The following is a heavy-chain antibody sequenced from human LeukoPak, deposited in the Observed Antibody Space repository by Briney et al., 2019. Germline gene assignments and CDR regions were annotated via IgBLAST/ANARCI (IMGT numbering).Heavy chain of an antibody. D-gene: IGHD1-14*01. V-gene: IGHV3-30*04. CDR2: ISYDGSNK. CDR1: GFTFSSYA. Sequence: PGRSLRLSCAASGFTFSSYAMHWVRQAPGKGLEWVAVISYDGSNKYYADSVKGRFTISRDNSKNTLYLQMNSLRVEDTAVYYCAKKYNTGLDPWGQGTLVTVSS. J-gene: IGHJ5*02. CDR3: AKKYNTGLDP.